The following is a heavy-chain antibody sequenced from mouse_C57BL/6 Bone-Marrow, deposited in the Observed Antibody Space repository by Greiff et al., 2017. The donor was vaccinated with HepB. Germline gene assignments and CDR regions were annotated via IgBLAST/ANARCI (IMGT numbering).Heavy chain of an antibody. J-gene: IGHJ2*01. CDR2: ISNGGGST. CDR3: ARHVTIYYYGSSYGYFDY. CDR1: GFTFSDYY. Sequence: DVMLVESGGGLVQPGGSLKLSCAASGFTFSDYYMYWVRQTPEKRLEWVAYISNGGGSTYYPDTVKGRFTISRDNAKNTLYMQMSRLKSEDTALYYCARHVTIYYYGSSYGYFDYWGQGTTLTVSS. V-gene: IGHV5-12*01. D-gene: IGHD1-1*01.